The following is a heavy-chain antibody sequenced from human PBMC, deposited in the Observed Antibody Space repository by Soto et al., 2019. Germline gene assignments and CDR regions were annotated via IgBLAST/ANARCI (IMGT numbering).Heavy chain of an antibody. CDR1: GFTFSSYG. Sequence: QPGGSLRLSCAASGFTFSSYGMHWVRQAPGKGLEWVAVISYDGSNKYYADSVKGRFTISRDNSKNTLYLQMNSLRAEDTAVYYCAKGGRFLEWLLYVTFDYWGQGTLVTVSS. V-gene: IGHV3-30*18. CDR3: AKGGRFLEWLLYVTFDY. D-gene: IGHD3-3*01. CDR2: ISYDGSNK. J-gene: IGHJ4*02.